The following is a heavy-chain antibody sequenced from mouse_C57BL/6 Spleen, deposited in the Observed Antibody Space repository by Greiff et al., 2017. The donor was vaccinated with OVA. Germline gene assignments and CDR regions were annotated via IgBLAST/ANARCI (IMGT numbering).Heavy chain of an antibody. CDR3: TREGDAGGYFDY. CDR1: GYTFTDYE. Sequence: VQLQQPGAELVRPGASVTLSCKASGYTFTDYEMHWVKQTPVHGLEWIGAIDPETGGTAYNQKFKGKAILTADKSSSTAYMELRSLTSEDSAVFYCTREGDAGGYFDYWGQGTTLTVSS. J-gene: IGHJ2*01. D-gene: IGHD3-3*01. V-gene: IGHV1-15*01. CDR2: IDPETGGT.